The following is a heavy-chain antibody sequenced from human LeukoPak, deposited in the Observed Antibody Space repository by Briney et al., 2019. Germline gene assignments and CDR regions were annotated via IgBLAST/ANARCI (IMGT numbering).Heavy chain of an antibody. J-gene: IGHJ4*02. D-gene: IGHD3-3*01. V-gene: IGHV4-39*01. CDR1: GGSISSSSYY. Sequence: PSETLSLTCTVSGGSISSSSYYWGWIRQPPGKGLEWIGSIYYSGSTYYNPSLKSRVTISVDTSKNQFSLKLSSVTAADTAVYYCARVNYDFWSGYPAPFDYWGQGTLVTVSS. CDR3: ARVNYDFWSGYPAPFDY. CDR2: IYYSGST.